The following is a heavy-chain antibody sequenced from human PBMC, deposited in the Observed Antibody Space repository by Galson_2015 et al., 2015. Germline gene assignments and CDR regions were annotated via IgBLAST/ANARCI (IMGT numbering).Heavy chain of an antibody. Sequence: QSGAEVKKPGESLKISRKGSGYSFTSYWIGWVCQMPGKGLEWMGIIYPGDSDTRYSPSFQGQVTISADKSISTAYLQWISLKASDSAMYYCASRHYYDSSGYWAPLDYWGQGTLVTVSS. J-gene: IGHJ4*02. CDR3: ASRHYYDSSGYWAPLDY. V-gene: IGHV5-51*03. CDR1: GYSFTSYW. CDR2: IYPGDSDT. D-gene: IGHD3-22*01.